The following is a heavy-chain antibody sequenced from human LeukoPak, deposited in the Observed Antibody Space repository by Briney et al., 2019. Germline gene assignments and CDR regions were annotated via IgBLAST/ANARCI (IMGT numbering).Heavy chain of an antibody. V-gene: IGHV4-39*01. Sequence: SETLSLTCTVSGGSISSSSYYWGWIRQPPGKGLEWIGSIYYSGSTYYNPSLKSRVTISVDTSKNQFSLKLSSVTAADTAVYYCARHRRGVVPAALDYWGQGTLVTVSS. CDR1: GGSISSSSYY. D-gene: IGHD2-2*01. CDR3: ARHRRGVVPAALDY. J-gene: IGHJ4*02. CDR2: IYYSGST.